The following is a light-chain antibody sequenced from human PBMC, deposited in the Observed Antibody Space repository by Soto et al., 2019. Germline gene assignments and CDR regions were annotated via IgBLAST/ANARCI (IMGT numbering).Light chain of an antibody. J-gene: IGKJ2*01. CDR3: QQYNAYPYT. V-gene: IGKV1-5*03. Sequence: DIQMTQSPSTLSASVGDRVTITCRASQSISSWLAWYQQKPGKAPKVLIYKASSLESGVPSRFSGSGSGTEFTLTISSLQPDDFATYSCQQYNAYPYTLGQGTKLEIK. CDR2: KAS. CDR1: QSISSW.